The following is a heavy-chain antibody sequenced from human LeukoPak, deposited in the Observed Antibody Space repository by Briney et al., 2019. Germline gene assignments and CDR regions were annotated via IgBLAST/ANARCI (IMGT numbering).Heavy chain of an antibody. CDR1: GFTFSSYA. D-gene: IGHD5-18*01. CDR2: ISYDGSNK. CDR3: ARDLGYYRADY. Sequence: QAGGSLRLSCAASGFTFSSYATHWVRQAPGKGLEWVAVISYDGSNKYYADSMKGRFTISRDNSKNTLYLQMNSLRAEDTAVYYCARDLGYYRADYWGQGTLVTVSS. J-gene: IGHJ4*02. V-gene: IGHV3-30-3*01.